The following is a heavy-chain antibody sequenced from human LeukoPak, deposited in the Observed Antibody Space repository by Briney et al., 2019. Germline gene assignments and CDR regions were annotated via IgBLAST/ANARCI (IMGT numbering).Heavy chain of an antibody. J-gene: IGHJ4*02. D-gene: IGHD1-26*01. CDR1: GFSLSTSGVG. CDR2: IYWDDDK. CDR3: ASRGGIVGTATGYFDY. Sequence: SGPTLVNPTPTLTLTFTFSGFSLSTSGVGVGWIRQPPGEALEWLALIYWDDDKRYSPSLKSRLTITKDTSKNQVVLTMTNMDPVDTATYYCASRGGIVGTATGYFDYWGQGTLVTVSS. V-gene: IGHV2-5*02.